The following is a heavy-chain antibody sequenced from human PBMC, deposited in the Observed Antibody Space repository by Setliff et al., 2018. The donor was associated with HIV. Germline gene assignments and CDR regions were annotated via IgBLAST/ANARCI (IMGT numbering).Heavy chain of an antibody. Sequence: ETLSLTCSVSGASVNTYYWSWVRQAPGKGLEWIGYISYSGSTNYNPSLESRVAMSVGTSKQQFSLEVSSVTAADTAVYYCARTRGYSYGTLAGFDYWGRGSLVTVSS. J-gene: IGHJ4*01. CDR3: ARTRGYSYGTLAGFDY. CDR1: GASVNTYY. CDR2: ISYSGST. D-gene: IGHD5-18*01. V-gene: IGHV4-59*02.